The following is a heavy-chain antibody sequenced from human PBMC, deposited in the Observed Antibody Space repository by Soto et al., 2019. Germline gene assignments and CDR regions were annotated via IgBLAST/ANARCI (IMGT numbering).Heavy chain of an antibody. CDR1: GYTFTGYY. V-gene: IGHV1-2*04. CDR2: INPNSGGT. CDR3: ARVPYYYYGMDV. J-gene: IGHJ6*02. Sequence: ASVKVSCKASGYTFTGYYMHWVRQAPGQGLEWMGWINPNSGGTDYAQKFQGWVTMTRDTSISTAYMELSRLRSDDTAMYYCARVPYYYYGMDVWGQGTTVTVSS.